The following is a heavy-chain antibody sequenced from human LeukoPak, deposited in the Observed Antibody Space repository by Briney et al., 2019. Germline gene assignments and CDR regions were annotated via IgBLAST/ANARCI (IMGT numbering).Heavy chain of an antibody. Sequence: SETLSLTCTVSGASIRSGDYYWSWIRQPPGKGLEWIGYIYDSGSTYYNPSLKSRITISVDTSEIRFSLKLSSVTATDTAVYYCARDCSGGSRYGAFDIWGQGTMVTVSS. CDR2: IYDSGST. J-gene: IGHJ3*02. D-gene: IGHD2-15*01. CDR3: ARDCSGGSRYGAFDI. CDR1: GASIRSGDYY. V-gene: IGHV4-30-4*01.